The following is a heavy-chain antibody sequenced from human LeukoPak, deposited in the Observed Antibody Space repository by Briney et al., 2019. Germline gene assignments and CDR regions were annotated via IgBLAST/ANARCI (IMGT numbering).Heavy chain of an antibody. V-gene: IGHV3-30-3*01. Sequence: PGGSLRLSCAASGFTFSSYAMHWVRQAPGKGLEWVAVISYDGSNKYYADSVKGRFTISRDNSKNTLYLQMNSLRAEDTAVYYCARDFMTGATTSGGGDYWGQGTLVTVSS. D-gene: IGHD1-26*01. CDR1: GFTFSSYA. J-gene: IGHJ4*02. CDR3: ARDFMTGATTSGGGDY. CDR2: ISYDGSNK.